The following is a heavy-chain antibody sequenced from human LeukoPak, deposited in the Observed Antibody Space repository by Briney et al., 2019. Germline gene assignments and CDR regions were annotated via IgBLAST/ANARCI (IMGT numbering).Heavy chain of an antibody. J-gene: IGHJ4*02. CDR3: VRDGGVSGYDLLDY. CDR2: INQDGSEE. V-gene: IGHV3-7*01. D-gene: IGHD5-12*01. CDR1: GFTFSNYW. Sequence: PGGSLRLSCAASGFTFSNYWMTWVRQAPGKGLEWVAHINQDGSEEHYMDSAKARFTISRDNAKNSLSLQINSLRAEDTAVYYCVRDGGVSGYDLLDYWGQGTLVTVSS.